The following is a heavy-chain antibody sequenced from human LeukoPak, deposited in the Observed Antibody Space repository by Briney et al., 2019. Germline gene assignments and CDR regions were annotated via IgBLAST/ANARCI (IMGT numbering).Heavy chain of an antibody. J-gene: IGHJ4*02. CDR3: ARLDCSADACYNY. CDR1: GDSISSDY. V-gene: IGHV4-59*08. D-gene: IGHD2-15*01. Sequence: SETLSLTCNVSGDSISSDYWSWIRQPPGKGLEWIGYINYSGRSSYNPALKSRVTLSVDTSSNQVSLKLRSVTAADTAVYYCARLDCSADACYNYWGLGSLFTVSS. CDR2: INYSGRS.